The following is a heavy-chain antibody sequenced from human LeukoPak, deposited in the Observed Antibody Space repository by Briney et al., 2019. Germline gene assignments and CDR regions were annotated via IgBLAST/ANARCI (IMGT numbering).Heavy chain of an antibody. CDR2: ISYDGSNK. D-gene: IGHD1-20*01. CDR3: VRDNWIDY. J-gene: IGHJ4*02. V-gene: IGHV3-30*04. Sequence: GGSLRPSCAASGFTFSSHVFYWVRQAPGKGLEWVAVISYDGSNKYYADSVRGRFTISRDNSKNTLNLQMNSLRAEDTAVYYCVRDNWIDYWGQGTLVTISS. CDR1: GFTFSSHV.